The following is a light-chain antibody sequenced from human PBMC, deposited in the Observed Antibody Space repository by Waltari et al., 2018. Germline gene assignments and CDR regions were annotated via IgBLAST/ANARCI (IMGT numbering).Light chain of an antibody. CDR2: GAS. Sequence: DIQMTQSPSSVSASVGDRVTITCRASQGLGTWLAWYQQKPGKAPKVLIYGASTLLTGVPSRCSGSGSGTEFTLTITGLQPEDFATYFCQQGNSFPPTFGQGTRVEV. J-gene: IGKJ1*01. CDR3: QQGNSFPPT. CDR1: QGLGTW. V-gene: IGKV1-12*01.